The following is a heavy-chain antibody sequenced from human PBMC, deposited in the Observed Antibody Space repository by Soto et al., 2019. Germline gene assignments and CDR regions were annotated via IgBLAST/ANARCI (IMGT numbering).Heavy chain of an antibody. D-gene: IGHD1-1*01. CDR1: GGSISSGGYS. CDR2: IYHSGST. V-gene: IGHV4-30-2*01. Sequence: SETLSLTCAVSGGSISSGGYSWSWIRQPPGKGLEWIGYIYHSGSTYYNPSLKSRVTISVDRSKNQFSLKLSSVTAADTAVYYCARGNPVPLDYWGQRTLVTVSS. J-gene: IGHJ4*02. CDR3: ARGNPVPLDY.